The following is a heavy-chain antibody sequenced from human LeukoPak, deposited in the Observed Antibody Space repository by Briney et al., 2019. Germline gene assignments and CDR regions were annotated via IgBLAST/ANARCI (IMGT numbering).Heavy chain of an antibody. D-gene: IGHD1-26*01. CDR1: GFTFSVTW. Sequence: PGESLRLSCAASGFTFSVTWMSWVRQAPGRGLEWVGRFKSKVAGGTTDYAAPVAGRFTISRDDSINMLYLQMNSLKTEDTGVYYCTRGAPQADVFDIWGQGTMVTVSS. V-gene: IGHV3-15*01. J-gene: IGHJ3*02. CDR3: TRGAPQADVFDI. CDR2: FKSKVAGGTT.